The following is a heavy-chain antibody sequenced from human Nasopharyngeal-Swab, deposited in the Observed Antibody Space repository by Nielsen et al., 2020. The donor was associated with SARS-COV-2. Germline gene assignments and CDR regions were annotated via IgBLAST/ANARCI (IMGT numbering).Heavy chain of an antibody. CDR1: GFTFSSYA. Sequence: GASLKISCAASGFTFSSYAMSWVRQAPGKGLEWVSTISSSVSSTYYADSVKGRFTISRDNSKNTLYLQMNSLRVEDMAVYYCAKWLSTRSLDYWGQGTLVTVSS. V-gene: IGHV3-23*01. CDR3: AKWLSTRSLDY. D-gene: IGHD2-2*01. J-gene: IGHJ4*02. CDR2: ISSSVSST.